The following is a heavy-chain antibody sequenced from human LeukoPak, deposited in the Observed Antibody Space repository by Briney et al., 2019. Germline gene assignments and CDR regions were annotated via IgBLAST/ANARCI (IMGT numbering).Heavy chain of an antibody. CDR2: IKSKTDGGTT. D-gene: IGHD6-19*01. Sequence: KPGGSLRLSCAASGFTFSNAWMSWVRQAPGKGLEWVGRIKSKTDGGTTDYAAPVKGSFTISRDDSKNTLYLQMNSLKTEDTAVYYCTGSEAVAAHDYWGQGTLVTISS. CDR1: GFTFSNAW. CDR3: TGSEAVAAHDY. J-gene: IGHJ4*02. V-gene: IGHV3-15*01.